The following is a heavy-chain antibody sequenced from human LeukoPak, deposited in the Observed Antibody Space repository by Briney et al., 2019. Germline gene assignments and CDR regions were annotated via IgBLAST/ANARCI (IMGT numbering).Heavy chain of an antibody. CDR2: INPNSGGT. J-gene: IGHJ4*02. D-gene: IGHD5-18*01. V-gene: IGHV1-2*02. Sequence: ASVKVSCKASGYTFTGYYMHWVRQAPGQGLEWMGWINPNSGGTNYAQKFQGRVTMTRDMSISTAYMELSRLRSDDTAVYYCARIDSVDTAMVPEYYFDYWGQGTLVTVSS. CDR1: GYTFTGYY. CDR3: ARIDSVDTAMVPEYYFDY.